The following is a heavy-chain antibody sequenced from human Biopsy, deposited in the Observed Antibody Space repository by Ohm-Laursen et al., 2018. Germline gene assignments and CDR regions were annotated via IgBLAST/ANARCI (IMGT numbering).Heavy chain of an antibody. Sequence: SDTLSLTCAVYGGSFSDYYWTWIRQPPGKGLEWIGEINHRGTTNYNPSPKSRVTISVDTSKNQFSLKVRSVTAADTAVYYCVRGVDYYDPYHYYALDVWGQGTTVTVSS. V-gene: IGHV4-34*01. D-gene: IGHD3-22*01. CDR2: INHRGTT. CDR1: GGSFSDYY. CDR3: VRGVDYYDPYHYYALDV. J-gene: IGHJ6*02.